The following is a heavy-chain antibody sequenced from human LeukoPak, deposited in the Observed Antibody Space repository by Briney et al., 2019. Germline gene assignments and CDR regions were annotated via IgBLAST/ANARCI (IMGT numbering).Heavy chain of an antibody. D-gene: IGHD1-26*01. Sequence: GGSLRLSCAASGFTISRSSMHWVRQAPGKGLEFVSAISRSGGNTYYANSVKGRFTISRDTSKNTLYLQVGSLRVEDMAVYYCARDSGGSYSFDYWGQGTLVTVSS. J-gene: IGHJ4*02. CDR2: ISRSGGNT. CDR3: ARDSGGSYSFDY. CDR1: GFTISRSS. V-gene: IGHV3-64*01.